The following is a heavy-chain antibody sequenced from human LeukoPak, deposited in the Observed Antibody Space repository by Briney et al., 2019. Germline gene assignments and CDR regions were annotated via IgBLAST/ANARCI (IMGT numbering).Heavy chain of an antibody. CDR3: AYGYSSSVPDY. CDR1: GGSISSYY. J-gene: IGHJ4*02. D-gene: IGHD6-6*01. CDR2: IYYSGST. Sequence: SETLSLTCTVSGGSISSYYWSWIRQPPGKGLEWIGYIYYSGSTYYNPSLKSRVTISVDKSKNQFSLKLSSVTAADTAVYYCAYGYSSSVPDYWGQGTLVTVSS. V-gene: IGHV4-59*12.